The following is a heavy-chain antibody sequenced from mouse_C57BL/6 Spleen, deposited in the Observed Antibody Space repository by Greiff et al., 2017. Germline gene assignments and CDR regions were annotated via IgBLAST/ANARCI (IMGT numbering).Heavy chain of an antibody. CDR3: ARSLPITPYAMDY. V-gene: IGHV14-3*01. CDR1: GFNFKNNY. CDR2: IDPANGNT. J-gene: IGHJ4*01. Sequence: EVQLAQSVGGLVEPGGSIKFSCPASGFNFKNNYMHWVEQRPEKGLEWIGKIDPANGNTKYSPKFQGKATITADTSSNTAYLQLSSLTSEDTAIYYCARSLPITPYAMDYWGQGTSVTVSS. D-gene: IGHD1-1*01.